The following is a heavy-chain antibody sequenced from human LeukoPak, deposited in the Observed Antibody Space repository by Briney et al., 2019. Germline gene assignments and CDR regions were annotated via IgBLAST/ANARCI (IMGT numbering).Heavy chain of an antibody. CDR2: MNPNSGNT. Sequence: ASVKVSCKASGYTFTSYDINWVRQATGQGLEWMGWMNPNSGNTGYAQKFQGGVTMTRNTSISTAYMELSSLRSEDTAVYYCARRFPRTIFGVVNKGYFDLWGRGTLVTVSS. J-gene: IGHJ2*01. V-gene: IGHV1-8*01. D-gene: IGHD3-3*01. CDR3: ARRFPRTIFGVVNKGYFDL. CDR1: GYTFTSYD.